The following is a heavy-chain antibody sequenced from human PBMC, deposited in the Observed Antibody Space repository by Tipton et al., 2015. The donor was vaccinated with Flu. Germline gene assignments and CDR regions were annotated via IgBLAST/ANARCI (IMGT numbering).Heavy chain of an antibody. Sequence: LRLSCTVSGVSVTTYYWTWVRQPPGKGLENIGYGYSSGSTNYNPSLKSRVTISLDTSKNQFSLKLSSVTAADTAVYYCARYYDFWKAVDYWGQGILVTVSS. D-gene: IGHD3-3*01. J-gene: IGHJ4*02. CDR1: GVSVTTYY. CDR2: GYSSGST. V-gene: IGHV4-59*02. CDR3: ARYYDFWKAVDY.